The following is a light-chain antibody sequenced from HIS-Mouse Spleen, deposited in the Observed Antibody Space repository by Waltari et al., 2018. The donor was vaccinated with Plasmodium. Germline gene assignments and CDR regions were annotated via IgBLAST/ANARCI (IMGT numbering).Light chain of an antibody. CDR1: QSLSSR. CDR3: QQYNSYSWT. Sequence: DIQMTQSPSTLSASVGDRVTITCRASQSLSSRLAWYQQKPGKAPKLLVYKASSLESGVPSRFSGSGSGTEFTLTISSLQPDDFATYYCQQYNSYSWTCGQGTKVEIK. J-gene: IGKJ1*01. V-gene: IGKV1-5*03. CDR2: KAS.